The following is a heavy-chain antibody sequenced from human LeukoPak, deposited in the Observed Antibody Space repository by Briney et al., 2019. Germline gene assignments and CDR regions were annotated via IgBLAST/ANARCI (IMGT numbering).Heavy chain of an antibody. Sequence: GGSLRLSCAASGFTFSSYAMSWVRQAPGKGLEWVSVTSGSGGSTYYADSVKGRFTISRDNSKNTLYLQMNSLRAEDTAVYYCAKVSGNDDYGGNVLDYWCQGTLVTVSS. CDR2: TSGSGGST. D-gene: IGHD4-23*01. J-gene: IGHJ4*02. CDR1: GFTFSSYA. CDR3: AKVSGNDDYGGNVLDY. V-gene: IGHV3-23*01.